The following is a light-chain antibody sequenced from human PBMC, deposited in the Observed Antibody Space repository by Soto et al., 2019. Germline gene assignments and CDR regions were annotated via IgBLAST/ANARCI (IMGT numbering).Light chain of an antibody. Sequence: DIQMTQSPSTLSASVGDRVAITCRASQSISDWLAWYQQKPGKAPKLLIYKASSLETGVPSRFSGSGSGTEITLTISSLQPDDFATYYCQHRKTFGQGTKVEIK. V-gene: IGKV1-5*03. J-gene: IGKJ1*01. CDR1: QSISDW. CDR3: QHRKT. CDR2: KAS.